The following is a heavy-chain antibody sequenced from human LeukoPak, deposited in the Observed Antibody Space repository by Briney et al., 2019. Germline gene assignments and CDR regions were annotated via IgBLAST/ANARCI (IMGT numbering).Heavy chain of an antibody. D-gene: IGHD2-2*01. CDR3: ARESLGYCSGSSCYYFYMDV. Sequence: GGSLRLSCAASGFTFSSYSMNWVRQAPGKGLEWVSYISSGSSTIYYADSVKGRFTISRDNAKNSLYLQVSSLRAEDTAVYYCARESLGYCSGSSCYYFYMDVWGKGTTVTVSS. J-gene: IGHJ6*03. V-gene: IGHV3-48*04. CDR1: GFTFSSYS. CDR2: ISSGSSTI.